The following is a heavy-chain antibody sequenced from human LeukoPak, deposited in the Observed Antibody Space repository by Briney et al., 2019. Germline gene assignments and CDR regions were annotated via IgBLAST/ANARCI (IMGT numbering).Heavy chain of an antibody. Sequence: PGGSLRLSCAASGFTFSRYSMTWVRQAPGKGLEWLSYIDGSSSTIYYADSVKGRFTISRDNGKNSLYLQMNSLSPEDTAVYYCARDEYYDSSGYTSWGQGTLVTVSS. J-gene: IGHJ4*02. CDR3: ARDEYYDSSGYTS. V-gene: IGHV3-48*01. CDR1: GFTFSRYS. CDR2: IDGSSSTI. D-gene: IGHD3-22*01.